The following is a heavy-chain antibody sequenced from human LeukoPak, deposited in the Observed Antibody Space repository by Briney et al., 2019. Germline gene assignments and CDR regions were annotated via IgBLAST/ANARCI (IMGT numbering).Heavy chain of an antibody. Sequence: GGSLRLSCAASGFTFSSYSMNWVRQAPGKGLEWVSSISSSSYIYYADSVKGRFTISRDNAKNSLYLQMNSLRAEDTAVYYCARDAHLIAVAGIDYWGQGTLVTVSS. J-gene: IGHJ4*02. CDR3: ARDAHLIAVAGIDY. V-gene: IGHV3-21*01. D-gene: IGHD6-19*01. CDR1: GFTFSSYS. CDR2: ISSSSYI.